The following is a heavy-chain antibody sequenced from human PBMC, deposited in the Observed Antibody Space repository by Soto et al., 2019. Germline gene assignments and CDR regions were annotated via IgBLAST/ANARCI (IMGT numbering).Heavy chain of an antibody. V-gene: IGHV3-15*07. CDR2: INSEANGGTT. D-gene: IGHD3-22*01. Sequence: EVQLVESGGGLVKPGGSLRLSCAASGYSFSNAWMKWVRQAPGKGLEWVGRINSEANGGTTDNVAAVKGSFIISIDDSKKMLFLQMDSLITEDSAVYYCGYYRDSSARHVDFWGQGTLVPVSS. J-gene: IGHJ4*02. CDR1: GYSFSNAW. CDR3: GYYRDSSARHVDF.